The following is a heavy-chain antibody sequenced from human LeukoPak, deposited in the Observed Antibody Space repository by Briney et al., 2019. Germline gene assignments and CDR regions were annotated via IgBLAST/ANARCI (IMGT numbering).Heavy chain of an antibody. CDR1: GLDFRSYW. Sequence: GGSLRLFCTASGLDFRSYWMHWVRHAPGKGLMWVSRIIGDGGLTHYADSVRGRFTISIDNAKNMLYLQMHSLRVEDTAFYFCVRDGYNWNFDYWGQGSLVTVSS. D-gene: IGHD1-20*01. CDR3: VRDGYNWNFDY. J-gene: IGHJ4*02. V-gene: IGHV3-74*01. CDR2: IIGDGGLT.